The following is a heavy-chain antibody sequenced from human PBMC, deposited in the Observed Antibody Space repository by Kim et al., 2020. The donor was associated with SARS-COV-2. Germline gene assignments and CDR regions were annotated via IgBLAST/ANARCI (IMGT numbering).Heavy chain of an antibody. Sequence: GESLKISCKGSGYSFISYWITWVHQMPGKGLEWMGMIDPSDSCTNYSPSFQGHVTISSDKSMTTAYLQWNSLNASDTAMYYCARLGYGSGTYYSMDVWGQGTTVSVS. J-gene: IGHJ6*02. CDR3: ARLGYGSGTYYSMDV. D-gene: IGHD3-10*01. CDR2: IDPSDSCT. CDR1: GYSFISYW. V-gene: IGHV5-10-1*01.